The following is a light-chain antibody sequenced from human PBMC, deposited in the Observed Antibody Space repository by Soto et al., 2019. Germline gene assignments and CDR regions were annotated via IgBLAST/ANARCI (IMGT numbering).Light chain of an antibody. CDR2: AAS. Sequence: DIQITQSPSSVCASVGDRVTITCLASQGISSWLAWYQQKPGKAPKLLIYAASSLQSGVPSRFSATGSGKDFTITINHMQPEDFEPYYCTKAKSLNRTFRPGTNVDIK. CDR3: TKAKSLNRT. CDR1: QGISSW. V-gene: IGKV1-12*01. J-gene: IGKJ3*01.